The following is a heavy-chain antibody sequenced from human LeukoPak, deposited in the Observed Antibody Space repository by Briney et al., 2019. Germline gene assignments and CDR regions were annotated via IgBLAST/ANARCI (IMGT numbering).Heavy chain of an antibody. D-gene: IGHD3-22*01. J-gene: IGHJ4*02. CDR3: AREGGGYYDSSGYYSIDY. Sequence: GGSLRLSCAASGFTFSSYAMSWVRQAPGKGLEWVSAISGSGGSTYYADSVKGRFTISRDNSENTLYLQMNSLRAEDTAVYYCAREGGGYYDSSGYYSIDYWGQGTLVTVSS. CDR1: GFTFSSYA. V-gene: IGHV3-23*01. CDR2: ISGSGGST.